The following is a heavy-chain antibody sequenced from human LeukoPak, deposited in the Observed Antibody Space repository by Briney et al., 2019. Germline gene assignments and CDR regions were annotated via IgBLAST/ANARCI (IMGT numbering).Heavy chain of an antibody. V-gene: IGHV3-74*01. J-gene: IGHJ4*02. D-gene: IGHD3-10*01. CDR1: GFTFNTYW. Sequence: GGSLRLSCAASGFTFNTYWMHWVRQAPGKGLVWVSHIKSDGSSTTYADSVKGRFTISRDNAKNTLYLQMNSLRAEDTAVYYCARDFSYSPDYWGQGTLVTVSS. CDR2: IKSDGSST. CDR3: ARDFSYSPDY.